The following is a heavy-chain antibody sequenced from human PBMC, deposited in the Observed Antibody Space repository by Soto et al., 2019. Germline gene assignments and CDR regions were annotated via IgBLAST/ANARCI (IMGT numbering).Heavy chain of an antibody. D-gene: IGHD6-13*01. CDR3: ARRISSSWYGDAFDI. CDR2: IYHSGST. J-gene: IGHJ3*02. Sequence: SETLALTCAVSGGSISSSNWWSWVRQPPGKGLEWIGEIYHSGSTNYNPSLKSRVTISVDKSKNQFSLKLSSVTAADTAVYYCARRISSSWYGDAFDIWGQGTMVTVSS. V-gene: IGHV4-4*02. CDR1: GGSISSSNW.